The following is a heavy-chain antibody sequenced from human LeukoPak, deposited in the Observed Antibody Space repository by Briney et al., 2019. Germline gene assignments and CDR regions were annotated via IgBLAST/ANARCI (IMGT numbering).Heavy chain of an antibody. CDR2: IFYSGST. J-gene: IGHJ3*02. D-gene: IGHD3-22*01. CDR1: SGSISTSNYY. Sequence: SETLSLTCTVSSGSISTSNYYWGWVRQPPGKALEWIGNIFYSGSTYYSPSLKSRVTISVDTSKNQFSLKLSSVTAADTAVYYCARVLRVGYYYDSSGYPERAFDIWGQGTMVTVSS. CDR3: ARVLRVGYYYDSSGYPERAFDI. V-gene: IGHV4-39*07.